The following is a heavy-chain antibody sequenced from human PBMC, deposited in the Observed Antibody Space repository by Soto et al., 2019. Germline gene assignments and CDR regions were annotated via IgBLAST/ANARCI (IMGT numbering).Heavy chain of an antibody. J-gene: IGHJ3*01. Sequence: GGSLRLSCTASGFTFGDYAMSWFRQAPGKGLEWVGFIRSKAYGGTTEYAASVKGRFTISRDDSKSIAYLQMNSLKTEDTAVYYCTMHLDIVATTTLVRAFDVWGQGTMVTVSS. V-gene: IGHV3-49*03. CDR1: GFTFGDYA. CDR2: IRSKAYGGTT. CDR3: TMHLDIVATTTLVRAFDV. D-gene: IGHD5-12*01.